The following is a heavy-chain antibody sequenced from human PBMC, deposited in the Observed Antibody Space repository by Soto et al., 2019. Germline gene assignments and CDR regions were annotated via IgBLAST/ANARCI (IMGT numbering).Heavy chain of an antibody. J-gene: IGHJ5*02. V-gene: IGHV3-74*01. CDR1: GFTFSSYW. CDR3: AREAIAAAGTNWFDP. CDR2: INSDGSST. D-gene: IGHD6-13*01. Sequence: PGGSLRLSCAASGFTFSSYWIHWVRQAPGKGLVWVSRINSDGSSTSYADSVKGRFTISRDNAKNTLYLQMNSLRAEDSAVYYCAREAIAAAGTNWFDPWGQGTLVTAPQ.